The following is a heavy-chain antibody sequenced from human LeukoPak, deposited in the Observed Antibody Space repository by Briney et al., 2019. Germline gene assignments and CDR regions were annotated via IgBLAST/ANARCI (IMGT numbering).Heavy chain of an antibody. J-gene: IGHJ4*02. CDR3: ARVAPGHDVGRGYFDY. D-gene: IGHD6-13*01. Sequence: PGGPLRLSCAASGFAFSTYSMNWVRQAPGEGLEWLSYITSTSYAIYYGDSVKGRFTISRDNAKNSLYLQMNSLRAEDTAVYYCARVAPGHDVGRGYFDYWGQGTLVTVSS. CDR2: ITSTSYAI. CDR1: GFAFSTYS. V-gene: IGHV3-48*01.